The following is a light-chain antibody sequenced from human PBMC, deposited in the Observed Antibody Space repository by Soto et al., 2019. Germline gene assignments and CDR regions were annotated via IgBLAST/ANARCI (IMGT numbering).Light chain of an antibody. J-gene: IGKJ4*01. Sequence: DIQMTQSPSTLSASVGYRVTITCRASQIISAWLAWYQQKPGKAPKLLIYDVSTLDSGVPSRFSGSGSGTDFTLTISSLQPEDFATYYCQQSYSTPLTFGGGTKVDIK. CDR2: DVS. V-gene: IGKV1-39*01. CDR1: QIISAW. CDR3: QQSYSTPLT.